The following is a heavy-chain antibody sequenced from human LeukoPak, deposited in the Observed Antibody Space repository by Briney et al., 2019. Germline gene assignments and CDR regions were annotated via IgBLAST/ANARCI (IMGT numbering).Heavy chain of an antibody. CDR1: GFTVSSNY. Sequence: GGSLRLSCAASGFTVSSNYMSWVRQAPGKGLEWVSVIYSGGSTYYADSVKGRFTISRDNSKNTLYLQMNSLRAQDTAVYYCAKGPAYDILTGYYKAYYFDYWGQGTLVTVSS. CDR3: AKGPAYDILTGYYKAYYFDY. J-gene: IGHJ4*02. D-gene: IGHD3-9*01. CDR2: IYSGGST. V-gene: IGHV3-53*01.